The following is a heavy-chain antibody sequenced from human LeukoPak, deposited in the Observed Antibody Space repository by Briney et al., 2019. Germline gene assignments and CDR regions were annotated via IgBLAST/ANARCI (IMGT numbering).Heavy chain of an antibody. CDR3: ARGSGYDTSGDYYAFDY. CDR2: IHSSGST. Sequence: SETLSLTCTVSSGSISSGSYYWSWIRQPAGKGLEWVGRIHSSGSTNYNPSLKSRVTISVDTSKNQFSLKLSSVTAADTAVYYCARGSGYDTSGDYYAFDYWGQGTLVTVSS. V-gene: IGHV4-61*02. D-gene: IGHD3-22*01. J-gene: IGHJ4*02. CDR1: SGSISSGSYY.